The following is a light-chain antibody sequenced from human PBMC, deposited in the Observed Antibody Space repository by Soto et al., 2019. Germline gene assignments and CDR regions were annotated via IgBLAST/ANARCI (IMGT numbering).Light chain of an antibody. J-gene: IGLJ1*01. V-gene: IGLV1-44*01. CDR2: GNT. Sequence: QSVLTQPPSASGTPGQRVTISCSGSTFNIGRSTVSWYQQFPGAAPKLLIYGNTQRPLGVAVRFSGSKSDTSASLAISGLQSEDEADYYCATWNDGVFVFGIGTKVTVL. CDR1: TFNIGRST. CDR3: ATWNDGVFV.